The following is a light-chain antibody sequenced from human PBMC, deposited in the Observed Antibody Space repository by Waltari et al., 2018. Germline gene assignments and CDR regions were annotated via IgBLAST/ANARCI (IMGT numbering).Light chain of an antibody. CDR1: QTILYSSKNKNY. CDR2: WAS. V-gene: IGKV4-1*01. J-gene: IGKJ3*01. Sequence: DIVMTQSPDSLAVSLGERAPIHCKSRQTILYSSKNKNYLAWYQQKQGQPPKLLIYWASTRESGVPDRFSGSGSGTDFTLTVSSLQAEDVAVYYCQQYYSAPFTFGPGTKVDI. CDR3: QQYYSAPFT.